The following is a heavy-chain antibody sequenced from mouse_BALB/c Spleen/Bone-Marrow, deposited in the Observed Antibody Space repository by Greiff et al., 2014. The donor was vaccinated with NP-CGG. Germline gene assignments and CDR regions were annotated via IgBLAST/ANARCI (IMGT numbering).Heavy chain of an antibody. V-gene: IGHV1-7*01. D-gene: IGHD2-14*01. CDR3: AREGYDPWFAY. CDR2: INPSTGYT. CDR1: GYTFTSYW. Sequence: QVQLQQSGAELAKPGASVKMSCKASGYTFTSYWMHWVKQRPGQGLEWIGYINPSTGYTEYNQKFKDKATLTADKSSSTAYMQPSSLTSEDSAGYYCAREGYDPWFAYWGPRTLVTVSA. J-gene: IGHJ3*01.